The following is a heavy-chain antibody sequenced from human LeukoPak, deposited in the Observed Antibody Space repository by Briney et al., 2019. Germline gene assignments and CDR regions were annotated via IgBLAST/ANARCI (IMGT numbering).Heavy chain of an antibody. J-gene: IGHJ6*02. CDR3: ASYSSSWLYYYYYGMDV. V-gene: IGHV4-61*01. CDR2: IYNSGST. Sequence: SETLSLTCTVSGGSVSSGSYYWSWIRQPPGKGLEWIGYIYNSGSTNYNPSLKSRVTISVDTSKNQFSLKLSSVTAADTAVYYCASYSSSWLYYYYYGMDVWGQGTTVTVSS. D-gene: IGHD6-13*01. CDR1: GGSVSSGSYY.